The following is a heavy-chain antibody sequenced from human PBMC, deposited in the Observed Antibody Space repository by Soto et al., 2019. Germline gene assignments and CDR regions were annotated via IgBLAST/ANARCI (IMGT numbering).Heavy chain of an antibody. J-gene: IGHJ4*02. CDR3: ARAKDILTGYYNAYYFDY. Sequence: SETLSLTCSVSGASIQNGGYFWSWIRQYPGKGLEWIGYIFYSGSPYYNPSLKSRVTISVDTSKNQFSLKLSSVTAADTAVYYCARAKDILTGYYNAYYFDYWGQGTLVTVSS. D-gene: IGHD3-9*01. V-gene: IGHV4-31*03. CDR1: GASIQNGGYF. CDR2: IFYSGSP.